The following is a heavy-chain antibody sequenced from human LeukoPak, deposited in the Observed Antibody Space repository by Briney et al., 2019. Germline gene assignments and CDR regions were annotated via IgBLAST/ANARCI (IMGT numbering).Heavy chain of an antibody. CDR1: GYTFTSYG. CDR3: ARAIVVVPAAELGTYYFDY. CDR2: ISAYNGNT. V-gene: IGHV1-18*01. D-gene: IGHD2-2*01. J-gene: IGHJ4*02. Sequence: GASVKVSCKASGYTFTSYGISWVRQAPGQGLEWMGWISAYNGNTKYAQKLQGRVTMTTDTSTSTAYMELRSLRSDDTAVYYCARAIVVVPAAELGTYYFDYWGQGTLVTVSS.